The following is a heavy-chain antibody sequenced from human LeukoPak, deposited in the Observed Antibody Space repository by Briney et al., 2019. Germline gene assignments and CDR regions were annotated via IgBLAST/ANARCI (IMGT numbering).Heavy chain of an antibody. V-gene: IGHV3-48*03. Sequence: GGSLRLSCATSGFIFSSYEMNWVRQAPGKGLEWVSYISSRGGAIYYADSLKGRFTISRDNAKNSLYLQMNSLRAEDTAVYYCARSAVEMGTIFSYWGQGTLVTVSS. CDR2: ISSRGGAI. J-gene: IGHJ4*02. CDR1: GFIFSSYE. D-gene: IGHD5-24*01. CDR3: ARSAVEMGTIFSY.